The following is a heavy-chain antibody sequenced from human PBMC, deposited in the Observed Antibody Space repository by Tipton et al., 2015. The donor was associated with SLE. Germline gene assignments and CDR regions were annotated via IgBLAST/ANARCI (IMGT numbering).Heavy chain of an antibody. V-gene: IGHV4-39*07. CDR2: IYYSGST. CDR1: GGSISSSSYY. CDR3: ARKWELLRGWYFDL. Sequence: TLSLTCTVSGGSISSSSYYWGWIRQPPGKGLEWIGSIYYSGSTNYNPSLESRVTISVDTSKNQFSLKLSSVTAADTAVYYCARKWELLRGWYFDLWGRGTLVTVSS. J-gene: IGHJ2*01. D-gene: IGHD1-26*01.